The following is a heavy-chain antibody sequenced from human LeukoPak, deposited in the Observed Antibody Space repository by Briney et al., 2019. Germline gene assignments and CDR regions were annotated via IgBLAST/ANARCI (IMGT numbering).Heavy chain of an antibody. V-gene: IGHV3-30*02. D-gene: IGHD1-26*01. CDR2: IRYDGSNK. CDR1: GFTFSSYG. J-gene: IGHJ4*02. CDR3: AFAGVGASNPFRFDY. Sequence: PGGSLRLSCAASGFTFSSYGMHWVRQAPGKGLEWVAFIRYDGSNKYYADSMKGRFTISRDNSKNTLYLQMNSLRAEDTAVYYCAFAGVGASNPFRFDYWGQGTLVTVSS.